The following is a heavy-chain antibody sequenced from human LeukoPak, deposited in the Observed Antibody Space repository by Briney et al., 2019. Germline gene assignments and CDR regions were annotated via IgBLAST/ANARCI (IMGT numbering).Heavy chain of an antibody. CDR1: GFTFSSYA. CDR2: ISGSGGST. CDR3: AKASGTTGTTSYFDY. D-gene: IGHD1-1*01. Sequence: GGSLRLSCAASGFTFSSYAMSWVRQAPGEGLEWVSAISGSGGSTYYADSVKGRFTISRDNSKNTLDLQMNSLRAEDTAVYYCAKASGTTGTTSYFDYWGQGTLVTVSS. V-gene: IGHV3-23*01. J-gene: IGHJ4*02.